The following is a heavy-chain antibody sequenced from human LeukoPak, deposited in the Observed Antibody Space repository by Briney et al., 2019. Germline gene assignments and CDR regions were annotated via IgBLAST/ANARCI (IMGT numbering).Heavy chain of an antibody. V-gene: IGHV3-30*02. J-gene: IGHJ4*02. CDR1: GFTFSSYG. CDR3: AKDPTHYRVWDDYDSTVLSY. Sequence: GGSLRLSCAASGFTFSSYGMHWVRQAPGKGLEWVAFIRYDGSNKYYADSVKGRFTISRDNSKNTLYLQMNSLRAEDTAVYYCAKDPTHYRVWDDYDSTVLSYWGQGTLVTVSS. D-gene: IGHD3-22*01. CDR2: IRYDGSNK.